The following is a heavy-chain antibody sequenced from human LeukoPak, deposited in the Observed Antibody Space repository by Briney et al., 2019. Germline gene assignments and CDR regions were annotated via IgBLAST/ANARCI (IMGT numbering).Heavy chain of an antibody. CDR1: GFTFSSYS. D-gene: IGHD3-22*01. V-gene: IGHV3-21*01. CDR3: ARDLGYYDSSGPTYAFDI. Sequence: GGSLRLSCAASGFTFSSYSMNWVRQAPGKGLEWVSSISSSSSYIYYADSVKGRFTISRDNAKNSLYLQMNSLRAEDTAVYCCARDLGYYDSSGPTYAFDIWGQGTMVTVSS. J-gene: IGHJ3*02. CDR2: ISSSSSYI.